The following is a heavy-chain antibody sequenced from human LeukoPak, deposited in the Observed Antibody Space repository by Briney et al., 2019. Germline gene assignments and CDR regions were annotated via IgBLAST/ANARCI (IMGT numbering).Heavy chain of an antibody. D-gene: IGHD2-15*01. CDR2: MNPNSGNT. V-gene: IGHV1-8*01. CDR1: GYTFTSYG. CDR3: ARAVRGYCSGGSCYDGESLNWFDP. J-gene: IGHJ5*02. Sequence: ASVKVSCEASGYTFTSYGINWVRQAPGQGREWMGWMNPNSGNTGYAQKFQGRVTMTSNTCISTAYMELSSLRSEDTAVYYCARAVRGYCSGGSCYDGESLNWFDPGGQGTLVTVSS.